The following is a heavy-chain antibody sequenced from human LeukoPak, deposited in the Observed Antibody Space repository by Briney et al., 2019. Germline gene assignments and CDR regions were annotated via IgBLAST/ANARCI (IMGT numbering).Heavy chain of an antibody. CDR3: ARDKGDWNYGGGAFDY. J-gene: IGHJ4*02. D-gene: IGHD1-7*01. V-gene: IGHV3-73*01. Sequence: GGSLRLSCAASGFTFSGSAMHWVRQASGKGLEWVGRIRSKANSYATAYAASVKGKFTISRDDSKNTAYLQMNSLRAEDTAVYYCARDKGDWNYGGGAFDYWGQGTLVTVSS. CDR1: GFTFSGSA. CDR2: IRSKANSYAT.